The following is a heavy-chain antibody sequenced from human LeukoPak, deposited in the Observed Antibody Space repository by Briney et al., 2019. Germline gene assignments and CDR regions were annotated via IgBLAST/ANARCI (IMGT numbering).Heavy chain of an antibody. Sequence: GGSLRLSCAASGFTFSSYGMHWVRQAPGKGLEWVAFIRYDGSNKYYADSVKGRFTISRDNSKNTLYLQMNSLRAEDTAVYYCARDMLRFLEWLLEYWGQGTLVTVSS. V-gene: IGHV3-30*02. J-gene: IGHJ4*02. CDR2: IRYDGSNK. CDR3: ARDMLRFLEWLLEY. CDR1: GFTFSSYG. D-gene: IGHD3-3*01.